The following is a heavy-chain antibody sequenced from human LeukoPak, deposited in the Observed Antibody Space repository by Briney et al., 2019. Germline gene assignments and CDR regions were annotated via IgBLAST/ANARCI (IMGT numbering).Heavy chain of an antibody. Sequence: SETLSLTCTVSGGSISSGDYYWSWIRQPPGKGLEWIGYIYYSGSTNYNPSLKSRVTISEDTSKNQFSLKLSSVTAADTAVYYCARERPWLGVDYWGQGTLVTVSS. D-gene: IGHD6-19*01. V-gene: IGHV4-61*08. CDR3: ARERPWLGVDY. J-gene: IGHJ4*02. CDR1: GGSISSGDYY. CDR2: IYYSGST.